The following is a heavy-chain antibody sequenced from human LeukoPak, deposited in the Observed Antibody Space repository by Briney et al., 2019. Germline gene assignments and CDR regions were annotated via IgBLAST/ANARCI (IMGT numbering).Heavy chain of an antibody. Sequence: GGSLRLSCAASGFTFSDCYMSWIRQAPGKGLEWVSYISSSGSSIDYADSVKGRFTISRDNAKNSLYLQMNSLRAEDTAVYYCARVPRYCSGGSCYHNDYWGQGTLVTVSS. CDR3: ARVPRYCSGGSCYHNDY. D-gene: IGHD2-15*01. J-gene: IGHJ4*02. V-gene: IGHV3-11*01. CDR2: ISSSGSSI. CDR1: GFTFSDCY.